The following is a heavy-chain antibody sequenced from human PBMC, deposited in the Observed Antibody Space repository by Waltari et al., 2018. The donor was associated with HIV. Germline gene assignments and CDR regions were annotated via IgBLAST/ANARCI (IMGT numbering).Heavy chain of an antibody. CDR2: VYLGGST. D-gene: IGHD2-2*01. CDR1: GFSVRDNY. V-gene: IGHV3-53*01. CDR3: ARALTRGLWDS. Sequence: VQLVESGGGLIQTGGLLSLSCAASGFSVRDNYMRWVRQAPGKRPEWVSVVYLGGSTDYADSVRGRFTTSRDESKNMLYLQMNSLRAEDTAVYYCARALTRGLWDSWGQGTLVSVSS. J-gene: IGHJ4*02.